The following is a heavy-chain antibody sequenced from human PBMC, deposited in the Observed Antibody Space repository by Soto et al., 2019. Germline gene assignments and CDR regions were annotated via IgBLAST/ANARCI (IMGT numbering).Heavy chain of an antibody. CDR3: ARSAVGTTLDFDY. Sequence: QVQLVQSGAEVKKPGASVKVSCKASGYTFSSYGISWVRQALGQGLEWMGWISAYNGNTKYAQKLQGRVTMTIDTSTSTAYMALRSLRSDDTAVYYCARSAVGTTLDFDYWGPGTLVTVSS. CDR1: GYTFSSYG. J-gene: IGHJ4*02. D-gene: IGHD1-26*01. CDR2: ISAYNGNT. V-gene: IGHV1-18*01.